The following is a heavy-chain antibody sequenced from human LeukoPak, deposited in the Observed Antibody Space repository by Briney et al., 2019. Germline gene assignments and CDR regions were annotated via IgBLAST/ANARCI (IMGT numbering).Heavy chain of an antibody. J-gene: IGHJ4*02. CDR1: GFTFSDYY. CDR2: ISGSGGST. Sequence: VGSLRLSCAASGFTFSDYYMTWIRQAPGKGLEWVSAISGSGGSTYYADSVKGRFTISTDNSKNTLYLQMNSLRAEDTAVYYCAKTGGLDYGDYRYYFDYWGQGTLVTVSS. V-gene: IGHV3-23*01. CDR3: AKTGGLDYGDYRYYFDY. D-gene: IGHD4-17*01.